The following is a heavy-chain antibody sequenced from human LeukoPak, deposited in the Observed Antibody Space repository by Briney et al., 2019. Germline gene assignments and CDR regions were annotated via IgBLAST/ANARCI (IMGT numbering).Heavy chain of an antibody. D-gene: IGHD1-26*01. CDR2: FSGSGGRT. Sequence: GGSQRPSCAAPGFTFTSNGMSWVGQAQGKGLEWVPGFSGSGGRTDYADSVKGRFIISRDSAKNTLFLQMNSLRAEDTAVYYCAKGSREWELLDAFDIWGQGTMVTVSS. J-gene: IGHJ3*02. CDR3: AKGSREWELLDAFDI. V-gene: IGHV3-23*01. CDR1: GFTFTSNG.